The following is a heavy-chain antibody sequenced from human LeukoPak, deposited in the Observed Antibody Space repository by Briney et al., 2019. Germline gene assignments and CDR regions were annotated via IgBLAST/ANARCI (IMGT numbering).Heavy chain of an antibody. Sequence: GGSLRLSCAASGFTVSSNYMSWVRQAPGKGLEWVSAISGSGVSTYYADSVKGRFTISRDNSKNMLYLQMNSLRAEDTAVYYCAKDGPLVGPYYFDYWGQGTLVAVSS. CDR1: GFTVSSNY. CDR2: ISGSGVST. V-gene: IGHV3-23*01. J-gene: IGHJ4*02. CDR3: AKDGPLVGPYYFDY. D-gene: IGHD1-26*01.